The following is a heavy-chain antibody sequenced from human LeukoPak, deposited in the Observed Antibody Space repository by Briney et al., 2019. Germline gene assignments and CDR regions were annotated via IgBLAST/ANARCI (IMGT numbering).Heavy chain of an antibody. Sequence: GGTLRLSCAVSGFTVSSNYMNWVRLAPGKGLEWVSVIYSGGSTCYADSVKGRFTISRDNSKNTLYLQMNSLRAEDTAVYYCARSRYGTTWSSSWEFDYWGQGTLVTVSS. J-gene: IGHJ4*02. V-gene: IGHV3-66*01. D-gene: IGHD6-13*01. CDR2: IYSGGST. CDR3: ARSRYGTTWSSSWEFDY. CDR1: GFTVSSNY.